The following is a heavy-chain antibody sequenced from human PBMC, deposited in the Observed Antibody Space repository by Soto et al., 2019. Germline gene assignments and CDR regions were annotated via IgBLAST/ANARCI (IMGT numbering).Heavy chain of an antibody. J-gene: IGHJ6*02. Sequence: SVKVSCKASGGTFSSYAISWVRQAPGQGLEWMGGIIPIFGTANYAQKFQGRVTITADESTRTAYMELRSLRSEDTAVYYCARDDKYTAAAEIYYYYGMDVWGQ. V-gene: IGHV1-69*13. CDR1: GGTFSSYA. CDR3: ARDDKYTAAAEIYYYYGMDV. D-gene: IGHD6-13*01. CDR2: IIPIFGTA.